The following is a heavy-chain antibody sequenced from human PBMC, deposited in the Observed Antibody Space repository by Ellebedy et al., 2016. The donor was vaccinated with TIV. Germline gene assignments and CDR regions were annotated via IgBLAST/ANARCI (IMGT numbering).Heavy chain of an antibody. CDR2: IGNKGYGGTT. Sequence: GESLKISXTASGFTFGDFAISWVRQAPGKGLEWVGFIGNKGYGGTTQYAASVRGRFTISRDDSKSIAYLQMNSLKTEDTALYYCTREAANWNYPYYYYNGMDVWGQGTTVTVSS. V-gene: IGHV3-49*04. CDR3: TREAANWNYPYYYYNGMDV. D-gene: IGHD1-7*01. J-gene: IGHJ6*02. CDR1: GFTFGDFA.